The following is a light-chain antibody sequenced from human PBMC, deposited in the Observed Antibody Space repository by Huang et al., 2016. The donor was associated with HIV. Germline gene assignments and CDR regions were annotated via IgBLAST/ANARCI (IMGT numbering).Light chain of an antibody. J-gene: IGKJ2*01. CDR2: GAS. CDR3: QQRDNWPPMYT. V-gene: IGKV3-11*01. CDR1: QSVSRH. Sequence: EIVLTQSLDTLSLSPGERATLSCRASQSVSRHLAWYQYKPGQSPRLLIYGASNRAAGIPARFSGSGSGTDVALSISSLEPEDFAVYYCQQRDNWPPMYTFGQGTKLEIK.